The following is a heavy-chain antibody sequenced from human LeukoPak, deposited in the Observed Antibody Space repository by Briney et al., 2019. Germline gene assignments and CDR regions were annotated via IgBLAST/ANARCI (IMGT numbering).Heavy chain of an antibody. J-gene: IGHJ3*02. V-gene: IGHV3-21*01. Sequence: GGSLRLSCAASGFTFSSYGMHWVRQAPGKGLEWVSSISSSSSYIYYADSVKGRFTISRDNAKNTLYLQMNSLRAEDTAVYYCARSGRGGAFDIWGHGTMVTVSS. CDR2: ISSSSSYI. CDR1: GFTFSSYG. CDR3: ARSGRGGAFDI. D-gene: IGHD1-26*01.